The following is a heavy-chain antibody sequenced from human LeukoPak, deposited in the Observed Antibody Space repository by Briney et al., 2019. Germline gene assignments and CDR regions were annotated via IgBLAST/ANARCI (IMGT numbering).Heavy chain of an antibody. D-gene: IGHD3-16*02. CDR1: GFTFSSYS. CDR3: AREARLGELSPSGY. CDR2: ISSSSSYI. Sequence: PGGSLRLSCAASGFTFSSYSMNWVRQAPGKGLEWVSSISSSSSYIYYADSVKGRFTIPRDNAKKSLYLQMNSLRAEDTAVYYCAREARLGELSPSGYWGQGTLVTVSS. J-gene: IGHJ4*02. V-gene: IGHV3-21*01.